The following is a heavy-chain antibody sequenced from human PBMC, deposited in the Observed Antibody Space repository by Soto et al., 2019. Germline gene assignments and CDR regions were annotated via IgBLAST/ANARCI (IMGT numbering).Heavy chain of an antibody. V-gene: IGHV1-2*02. D-gene: IGHD2-2*01. J-gene: IGHJ4*02. CDR2: INSNSGGT. CDR1: GCSFTGYY. Sequence: QVQLVQSGAEVKKPGASVKVSCKASGCSFTGYYIHWVRQAPGQGLEWMGCINSNSGGTNYAQKFQGRVSMTRDTSITTAYMELSSLISDDTAIYYCARAGVWRYCSSTNCYIDSWGQGTLLTVSP. CDR3: ARAGVWRYCSSTNCYIDS.